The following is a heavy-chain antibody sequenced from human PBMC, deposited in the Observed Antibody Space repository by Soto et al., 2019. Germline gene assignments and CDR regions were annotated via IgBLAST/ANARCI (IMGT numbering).Heavy chain of an antibody. CDR3: AKGSSWDNYFYYGLDV. CDR2: LSGSGDST. D-gene: IGHD6-13*01. CDR1: GFTFTSYA. Sequence: EVHLLESGGGLVQPGGSLRLSCAASGFTFTSYAMSWVRQAAGKGLEWVSTLSGSGDSTYYADSVKGRFIISRDNLKYTLHLQMNSLRADDTAVYYCAKGSSWDNYFYYGLDVWGQGTTVTVSS. J-gene: IGHJ6*02. V-gene: IGHV3-23*01.